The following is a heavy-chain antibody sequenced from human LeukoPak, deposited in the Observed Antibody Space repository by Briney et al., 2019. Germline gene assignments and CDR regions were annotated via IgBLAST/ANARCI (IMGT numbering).Heavy chain of an antibody. J-gene: IGHJ4*02. CDR3: ARHSLRGIDY. CDR2: IYYSGST. D-gene: IGHD4-17*01. CDR1: GGSISSSSYY. Sequence: SQTLSLTCTVSGGSISSSSYYWGWIRQPPGKGLEWIGSIYYSGSTYYNPSLKSRVTISVDTSKNQFSLKLSSVTAADTAVYYCARHSLRGIDYWGQGTLVTVSS. V-gene: IGHV4-39*01.